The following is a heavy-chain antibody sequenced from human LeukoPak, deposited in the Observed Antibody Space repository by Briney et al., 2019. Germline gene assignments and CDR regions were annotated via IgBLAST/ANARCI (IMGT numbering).Heavy chain of an antibody. CDR3: ASDQVGSGGNWFDP. D-gene: IGHD1-26*01. J-gene: IGHJ5*02. CDR2: IWYDGSNK. CDR1: GLTLNNYG. V-gene: IGHV3-33*01. Sequence: PGGSLRLSCAASGLTLNNYGFNWFAQAQAKGLEWGETIWYDGSNKYYGDSVKGRFTISRDNSMNTPYMQMNSLRAEDTAVYYCASDQVGSGGNWFDPWGQGILVTVSS.